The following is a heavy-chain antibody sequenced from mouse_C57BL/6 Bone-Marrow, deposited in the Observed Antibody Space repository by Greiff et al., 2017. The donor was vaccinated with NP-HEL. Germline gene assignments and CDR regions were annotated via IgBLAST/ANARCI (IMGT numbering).Heavy chain of an antibody. CDR3: AKGDYPAWFAY. CDR1: GYTFTSYW. Sequence: QVHVKQPGAELVKPGASVKVSCKASGYTFTSYWMHWVKQRPGQGLEWIGRIHPSDSDTNYNQKFKGKATLTVDKSSSTAYMQLSSLTSEDSAVYYCAKGDYPAWFAYWGQGTLVTVSA. J-gene: IGHJ3*01. V-gene: IGHV1-74*01. D-gene: IGHD1-1*02. CDR2: IHPSDSDT.